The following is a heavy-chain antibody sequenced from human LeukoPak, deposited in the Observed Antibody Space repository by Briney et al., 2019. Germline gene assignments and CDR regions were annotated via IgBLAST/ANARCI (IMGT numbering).Heavy chain of an antibody. D-gene: IGHD2-15*01. V-gene: IGHV1-2*02. CDR2: INPNSGGT. J-gene: IGHJ5*02. CDR3: ARTLPYCSGGSCYISWFDP. Sequence: GASVKVSCKASGYTLTGYYMHWVRQAPGQGLEWMGWINPNSGGTNYAQKFQGRVTMTRDTSISTAYMELSRLRSDDTAVYYCARTLPYCSGGSCYISWFDPWGQGTLVTVSS. CDR1: GYTLTGYY.